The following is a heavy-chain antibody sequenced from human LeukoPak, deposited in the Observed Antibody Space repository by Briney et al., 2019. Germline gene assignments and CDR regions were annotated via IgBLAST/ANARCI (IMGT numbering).Heavy chain of an antibody. CDR3: ARVVSTPFDGRKTSLDS. CDR1: GGSISSSDW. J-gene: IGHJ4*02. Sequence: SETLSLTCAVSGGSISSSDWWSWVRQPPGKGLEWIGEIYHSGSTNYIPSLKSRVTISIDKSKNQFSLKVRSVTAADTAVYYCARVVSTPFDGRKTSLDSWGQGILVTVSS. V-gene: IGHV4-4*02. D-gene: IGHD2-15*01. CDR2: IYHSGST.